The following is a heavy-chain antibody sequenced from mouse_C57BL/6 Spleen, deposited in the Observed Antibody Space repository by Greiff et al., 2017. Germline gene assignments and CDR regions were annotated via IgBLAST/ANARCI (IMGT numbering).Heavy chain of an antibody. J-gene: IGHJ4*01. V-gene: IGHV1-55*01. CDR1: GYTFTSYW. Sequence: VQLQQPGAELVKPGASVKMSCKASGYTFTSYWITWVKQRPGQGLEWIGEIYPGSGSTNYNEKFKSKATLTVDTSSSTAYMQLSSLTSEDSAVYYSARSSYDCCLPGAMDYWGQGTSVTVSS. CDR2: IYPGSGST. D-gene: IGHD2-3*01. CDR3: ARSSYDCCLPGAMDY.